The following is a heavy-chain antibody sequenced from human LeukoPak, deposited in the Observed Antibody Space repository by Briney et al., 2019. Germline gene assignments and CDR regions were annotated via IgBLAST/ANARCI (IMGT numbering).Heavy chain of an antibody. V-gene: IGHV4-59*01. Sequence: QASETLSLTCTVSGGSISSYYWSWIRQPPGKGLEWIGYIYYSGTTKYNPSLSSRVTISVDTSKNQFSLNLTSVTAADTAVYYCAREGIRGSYYTDWGQGTLVIVSS. CDR1: GGSISSYY. J-gene: IGHJ1*01. D-gene: IGHD1-26*01. CDR3: AREGIRGSYYTD. CDR2: IYYSGTT.